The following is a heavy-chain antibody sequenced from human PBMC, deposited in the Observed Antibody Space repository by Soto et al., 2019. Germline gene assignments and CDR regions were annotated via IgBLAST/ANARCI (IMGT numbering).Heavy chain of an antibody. CDR1: GGTFSSYA. Sequence: QVQLVQSGAAVKKPGSSVKVSCKASGGTFSSYAIDWVRQAPGQGLEWMGGIIPIFGTANYAQNFQGRFTITADESTNTAYLELRSLRSEDTAVYYCARGVHYDSSGFSYFFWGQGTLVTVSS. V-gene: IGHV1-69*01. CDR2: IIPIFGTA. CDR3: ARGVHYDSSGFSYFF. D-gene: IGHD3-22*01. J-gene: IGHJ4*02.